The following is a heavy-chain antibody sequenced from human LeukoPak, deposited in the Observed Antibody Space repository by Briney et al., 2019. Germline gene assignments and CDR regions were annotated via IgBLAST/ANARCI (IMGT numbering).Heavy chain of an antibody. CDR3: ARTLGYCSGGSCYNYGMDV. V-gene: IGHV3-30*19. Sequence: GGSLRLSCAASGSIFSGYGMHWVRQAPGKGLEWVAVISYDGSNKYYADSVKGRFTISRDNSKNTLYLQVNSLRAEDTAVYYCARTLGYCSGGSCYNYGMDVWGQGTTVTVSS. D-gene: IGHD2-15*01. CDR1: GSIFSGYG. J-gene: IGHJ6*02. CDR2: ISYDGSNK.